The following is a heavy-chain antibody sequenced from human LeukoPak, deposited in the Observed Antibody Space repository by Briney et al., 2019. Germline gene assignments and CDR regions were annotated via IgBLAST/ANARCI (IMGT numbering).Heavy chain of an antibody. CDR3: ARDNPGYCSGGSCYVSASFDY. Sequence: PSETLSLTCVVYGGSFSGYYWSWIRQPPGKGLEWIGEINHSGSTNYNPSLKGRVTISVDTSKNQFSLKLSSVTAADTAVYYCARDNPGYCSGGSCYVSASFDYWGQGTLVPVSS. J-gene: IGHJ4*02. CDR1: GGSFSGYY. CDR2: INHSGST. D-gene: IGHD2-15*01. V-gene: IGHV4-34*01.